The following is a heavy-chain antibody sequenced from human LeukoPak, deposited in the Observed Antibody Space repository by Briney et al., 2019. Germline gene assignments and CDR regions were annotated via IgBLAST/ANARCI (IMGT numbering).Heavy chain of an antibody. J-gene: IGHJ4*02. CDR3: ATLSGYDNTFDY. V-gene: IGHV4-34*01. CDR1: GGSFSGYY. D-gene: IGHD5-12*01. Sequence: PSETLSLTCAVYGGSFSGYYWSWIRQPPGKGLEWIGEINHSGSTNYNPSLKSRVTISVDTSKNQFSLKLSSVTAADTAVYYCATLSGYDNTFDYWGQGTLVTVSS. CDR2: INHSGST.